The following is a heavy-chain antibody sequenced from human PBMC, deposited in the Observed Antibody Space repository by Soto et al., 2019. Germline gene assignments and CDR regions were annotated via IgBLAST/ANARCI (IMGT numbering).Heavy chain of an antibody. CDR1: GFTFSNWA. D-gene: IGHD2-21*02. J-gene: IGHJ5*02. CDR2: ISGSGGNT. Sequence: EVQLLESGGGLVQPGGSLRLSCAASGFTFSNWAMSWVRQAPGKGLEWVSVISGSGGNTYYPDSVKGRFTISRDNSKNTLYLQMNPLHAEDTAVYYCAKPGGGDYFLDPWGQGTLVTVSS. CDR3: AKPGGGDYFLDP. V-gene: IGHV3-23*01.